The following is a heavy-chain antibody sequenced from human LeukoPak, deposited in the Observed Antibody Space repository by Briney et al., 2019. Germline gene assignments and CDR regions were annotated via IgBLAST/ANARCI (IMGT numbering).Heavy chain of an antibody. CDR2: ISGSGGST. V-gene: IGHV3-23*01. Sequence: PGGSLRLSCAASGFTFSSYSMNWVRQAPGKGLEWVSAISGSGGSTYYADSVKGRFTISRDNSKNTLYLQMNSLRAEGTAVYYCAKADSYDFWSGHLGDIWGQGTMVTVSS. CDR3: AKADSYDFWSGHLGDI. D-gene: IGHD3-3*01. J-gene: IGHJ3*02. CDR1: GFTFSSYS.